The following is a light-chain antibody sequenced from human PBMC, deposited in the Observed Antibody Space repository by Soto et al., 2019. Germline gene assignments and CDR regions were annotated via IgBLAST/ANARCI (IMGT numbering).Light chain of an antibody. Sequence: QPVLTQSSSASASLGSSVKRTCTLSSGHSTYIIAWHQQQQGKGPRYLMKLEGRGSYNKGSGVPDRFSGSSSGADRYLTFSNLQFEDEADYYGETWDRNTVVFGGGTKPTVL. CDR3: ETWDRNTVV. J-gene: IGLJ2*01. V-gene: IGLV4-60*02. CDR1: SGHSTYI. CDR2: LEGRGSY.